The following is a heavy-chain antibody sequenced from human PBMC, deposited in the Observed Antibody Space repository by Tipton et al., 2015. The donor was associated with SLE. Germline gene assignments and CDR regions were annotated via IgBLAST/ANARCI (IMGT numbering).Heavy chain of an antibody. Sequence: QLVQSGAEVKKPGASVKVSCKASGYTFTSYYMHWVRQAPGQGLEWMGWINPNSGGTNYAQKFQGRVTMTRDTSISTAYMELSRLRSDDTAVYYCARGYSGSYPGYGMDVWGQGTTVTVSS. CDR2: INPNSGGT. CDR1: GYTFTSYY. CDR3: ARGYSGSYPGYGMDV. V-gene: IGHV1-2*02. D-gene: IGHD1-26*01. J-gene: IGHJ6*02.